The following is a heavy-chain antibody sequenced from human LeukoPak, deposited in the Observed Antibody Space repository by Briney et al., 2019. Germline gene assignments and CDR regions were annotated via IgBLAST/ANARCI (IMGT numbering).Heavy chain of an antibody. CDR2: MSSSGIT. J-gene: IGHJ5*02. D-gene: IGHD3-10*01. CDR3: MGRDAVHWCHH. CDR1: APSMTGYY. Sequence: PSETLSLTCTVSAPSMTGYYMSWVRQPPGKGLEWIGYMSSSGITAYNPSLKSRVTTSVYTSQNQFSLKLTSVSAADTAVYFCMGRDAVHWCHHWGQGTLVTVSS. V-gene: IGHV4-59*01.